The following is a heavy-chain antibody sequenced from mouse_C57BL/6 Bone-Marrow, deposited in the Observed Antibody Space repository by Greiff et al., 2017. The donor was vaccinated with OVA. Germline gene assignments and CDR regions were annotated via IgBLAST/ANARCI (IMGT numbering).Heavy chain of an antibody. V-gene: IGHV5-4*01. Sequence: EVKVVESGGGLVKPGGSLKLSCAASGFTFSSYAMSWVRQTPEKRLEWVATISDGGSYTYYPDNVKGRFTISRDNAKNHLYLQMSHLKSEDTAMYYCAIDRCNYYFDYWGQGTTLTVSS. D-gene: IGHD2-1*01. CDR3: AIDRCNYYFDY. J-gene: IGHJ2*01. CDR2: ISDGGSYT. CDR1: GFTFSSYA.